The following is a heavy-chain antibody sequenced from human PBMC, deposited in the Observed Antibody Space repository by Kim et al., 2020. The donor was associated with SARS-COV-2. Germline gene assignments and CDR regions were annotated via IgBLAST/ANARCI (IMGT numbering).Heavy chain of an antibody. Sequence: NSTPSLKSRVTISVDKSKNQFSLKLSSVTAADTAVYYCASIAARPGYFDLWGRGTLVTVSS. CDR3: ASIAARPGYFDL. D-gene: IGHD6-6*01. J-gene: IGHJ2*01. V-gene: IGHV4-4*02.